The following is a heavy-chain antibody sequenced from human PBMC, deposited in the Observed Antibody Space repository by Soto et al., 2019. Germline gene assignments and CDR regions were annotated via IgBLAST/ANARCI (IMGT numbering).Heavy chain of an antibody. CDR3: ARHNYGSGSTYFDY. D-gene: IGHD3-10*01. CDR1: GGSISSYY. Sequence: SETLSLTCTVSGGSISSYYWSWIRQPPGKGLEWTGYIYYSGSTNNNPSLKSRVTISVDTSKNQFSLKLNSMTAADTAVYYCARHNYGSGSTYFDYWGQGTLVTVSS. J-gene: IGHJ4*02. CDR2: IYYSGST. V-gene: IGHV4-59*08.